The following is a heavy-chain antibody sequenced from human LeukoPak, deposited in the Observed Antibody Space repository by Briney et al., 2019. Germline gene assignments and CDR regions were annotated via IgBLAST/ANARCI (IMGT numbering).Heavy chain of an antibody. CDR2: ISYDGSNK. J-gene: IGHJ4*02. CDR3: AKVSLYSSSSHFDY. CDR1: GFTFSSYG. V-gene: IGHV3-30*18. Sequence: GGSLRLSCAASGFTFSSYGMHWVRQAPGKGLGWVAVISYDGSNKYYADSVKGRFTISRDNSKNTLYLQMNSLRAEDTAVYYCAKVSLYSSSSHFDYWGQGTLVTVSS. D-gene: IGHD6-6*01.